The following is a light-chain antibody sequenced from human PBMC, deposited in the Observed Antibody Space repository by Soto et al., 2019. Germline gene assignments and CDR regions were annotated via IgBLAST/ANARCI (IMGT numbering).Light chain of an antibody. CDR2: DAS. Sequence: DIQMTQSPSSLSASVGDRVTITCQASQDISNYLNWYQQKPGKAPKLLIYDASNLETGVPARFSGSGSGTDFIFTISSLQPEDIETYYCQQYDNFHLTFGPGTKVDIK. CDR1: QDISNY. J-gene: IGKJ3*01. CDR3: QQYDNFHLT. V-gene: IGKV1-33*01.